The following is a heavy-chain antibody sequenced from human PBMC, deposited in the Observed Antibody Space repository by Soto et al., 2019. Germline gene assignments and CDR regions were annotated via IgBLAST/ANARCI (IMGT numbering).Heavy chain of an antibody. V-gene: IGHV3-72*01. CDR2: SRNKLNSYIT. D-gene: IGHD2-21*02. J-gene: IGHJ4*02. CDR3: ARVPVVMTAIQGAYFHY. Sequence: GESLKISCAASGFAFSDHYMDWVRQAPGKGLEWVGRSRNKLNSYITEYAASVKGRFTISRDDSKNSLYLQMKSLISADTAVYYCARVPVVMTAIQGAYFHYWGQGTLVTVSS. CDR1: GFAFSDHY.